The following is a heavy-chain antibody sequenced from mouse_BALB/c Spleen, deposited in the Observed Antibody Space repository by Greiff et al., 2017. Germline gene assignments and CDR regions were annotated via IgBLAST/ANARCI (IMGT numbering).Heavy chain of an antibody. J-gene: IGHJ3*01. CDR1: GFNIKDTY. D-gene: IGHD2-1*01. CDR3: ASVGNYDWFAY. Sequence: EVQLQQSGAELVKPGASVKLSCTASGFNIKDTYMHWVKQRPEQGLEWIGRIDPANGNTKYDPKFQGKATITADTSSNTAYLQLSSLTSEDTAVYYCASVGNYDWFAYWGQGTLVTVSA. CDR2: IDPANGNT. V-gene: IGHV14-3*02.